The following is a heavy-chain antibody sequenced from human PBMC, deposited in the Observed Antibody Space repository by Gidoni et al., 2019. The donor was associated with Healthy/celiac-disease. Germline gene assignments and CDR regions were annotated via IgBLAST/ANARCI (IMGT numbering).Heavy chain of an antibody. J-gene: IGHJ6*02. V-gene: IGHV3-23*01. CDR3: AKKTIYDFWSGYYDYYYYYGMDV. CDR2: ISGSGGST. D-gene: IGHD3-3*01. Sequence: EVQLLESGGGLVQPGGSLRLSCAASGFTFSSYAMSWVRQAPGKGLEWVSAISGSGGSTYYADSVKGRFTISRDNSKNTLYLQMNSLRAEDTAVYYCAKKTIYDFWSGYYDYYYYYGMDVWGQGTTVTVSS. CDR1: GFTFSSYA.